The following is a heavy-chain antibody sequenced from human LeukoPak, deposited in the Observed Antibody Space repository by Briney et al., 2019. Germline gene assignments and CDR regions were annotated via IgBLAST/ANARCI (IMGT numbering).Heavy chain of an antibody. V-gene: IGHV4-34*01. J-gene: IGHJ4*02. CDR2: INHGGST. D-gene: IGHD3-22*01. CDR1: GGSFSGHY. CDR3: ARADKGYDSSGYLDY. Sequence: PSETLSLTCAVSGGSFSGHYWNWIRQPPGKGLEWIGEINHGGSTNYNPSLKSRVTISVDTSKNQFSLKLSSVTAADTAVYYCARADKGYDSSGYLDYWGQGTLVTVSS.